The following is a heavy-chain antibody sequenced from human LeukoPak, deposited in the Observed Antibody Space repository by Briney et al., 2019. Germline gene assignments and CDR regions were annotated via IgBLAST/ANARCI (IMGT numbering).Heavy chain of an antibody. CDR2: INPSGGST. V-gene: IGHV1-46*01. Sequence: ASVKVSCKASGYTFTSYYMHWVRQAPGQGLEWMGIINPSGGSTSYAQKFQGRVTMTRDTSTSTVYMELSSLRSEDTAVYYCASEKDGSGSYYNWFDPWGQGTLVTVSS. CDR1: GYTFTSYY. D-gene: IGHD3-10*01. J-gene: IGHJ5*02. CDR3: ASEKDGSGSYYNWFDP.